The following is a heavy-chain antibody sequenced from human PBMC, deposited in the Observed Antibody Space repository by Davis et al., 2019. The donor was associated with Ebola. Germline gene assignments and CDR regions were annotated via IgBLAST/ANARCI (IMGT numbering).Heavy chain of an antibody. CDR2: IRSKANSYAT. D-gene: IGHD1-1*01. Sequence: PGGSLRLSCAASGFTFSGSAMHWVRQASGKGLEWVGRIRSKANSYATAYAASVKGRFTISRDDSKNTAYLQMNSLKTEDTAAYYCTSTTGTNDYWGQGTLVTVSS. J-gene: IGHJ4*02. CDR3: TSTTGTNDY. CDR1: GFTFSGSA. V-gene: IGHV3-73*01.